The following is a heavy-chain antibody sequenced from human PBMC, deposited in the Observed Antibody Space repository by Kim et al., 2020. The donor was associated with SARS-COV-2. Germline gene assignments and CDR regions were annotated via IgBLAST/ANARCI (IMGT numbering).Heavy chain of an antibody. D-gene: IGHD3-9*01. CDR2: IIPIFGTA. CDR3: ARVVGYYDILTGTSLNGEFDY. J-gene: IGHJ4*02. V-gene: IGHV1-69*13. Sequence: SVKVSCKASGGTFSSYAISWVRQAPGQGLEWMGGIIPIFGTANYAQKFQGRVTITADESTSTAYMELSSLRSEDTAVYYCARVVGYYDILTGTSLNGEFDYWGQGTLVTVSS. CDR1: GGTFSSYA.